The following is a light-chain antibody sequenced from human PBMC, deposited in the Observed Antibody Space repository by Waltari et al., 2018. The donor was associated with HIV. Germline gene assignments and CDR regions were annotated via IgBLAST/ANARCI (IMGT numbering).Light chain of an antibody. CDR2: AAS. J-gene: IGKJ3*01. Sequence: VGDRVTITCRASQAISSNLAWYQQKPGQAPTLLIYAASSLPSGVPSRFSGSGSGTEFTLTIRSLQPEDFATYYCQHLNSYPPFTFGPGTTVD. CDR3: QHLNSYPPFT. CDR1: QAISSN. V-gene: IGKV1-9*01.